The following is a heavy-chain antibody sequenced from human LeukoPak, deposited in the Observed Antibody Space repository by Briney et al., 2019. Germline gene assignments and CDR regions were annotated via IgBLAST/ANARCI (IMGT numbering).Heavy chain of an antibody. Sequence: PSETLSLTCTVSGGSINYGGWIRQPPGKGLEWIGSLYYSGTTHYNPSLKSRVTISVDTSKNQFSLKLNSVTAADTAVYYYARHYGPWGQGTLVTVSS. CDR3: ARHYGP. CDR2: LYYSGTT. J-gene: IGHJ5*02. D-gene: IGHD3-10*01. V-gene: IGHV4-39*01. CDR1: GGSINY.